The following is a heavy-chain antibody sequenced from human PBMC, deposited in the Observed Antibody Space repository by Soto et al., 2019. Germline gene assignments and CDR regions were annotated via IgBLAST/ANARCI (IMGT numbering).Heavy chain of an antibody. CDR3: AKDSGDDDYIWGSYRPRGWFDP. V-gene: IGHV3-23*01. D-gene: IGHD3-16*02. CDR2: ISGSGGST. Sequence: EVQLLESGGGLVQPGGSLRLSCAASGFTFSSYAMSWVRQAPGKGREWVSAISGSGGSTYYADSVKGRFTISRDNSKNTLYMQMNSLRAEDTAVYYCAKDSGDDDYIWGSYRPRGWFDPWGQGTLVTVSS. J-gene: IGHJ5*02. CDR1: GFTFSSYA.